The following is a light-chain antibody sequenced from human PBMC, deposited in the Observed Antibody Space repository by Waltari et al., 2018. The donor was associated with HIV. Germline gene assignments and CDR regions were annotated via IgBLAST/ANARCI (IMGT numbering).Light chain of an antibody. J-gene: IGLJ1*01. CDR3: QAWDSKTAYV. CDR1: ELGDKY. CDR2: QDT. V-gene: IGLV3-1*01. Sequence: SYELTQPPSVSVSPGQTATITCSGDELGDKYACWYQQKPGQSPILVIYQDTKRPSGIPERFSGSIAGKTATLTISGTQAMDEADYYCQAWDSKTAYVFGTGTKVTVL.